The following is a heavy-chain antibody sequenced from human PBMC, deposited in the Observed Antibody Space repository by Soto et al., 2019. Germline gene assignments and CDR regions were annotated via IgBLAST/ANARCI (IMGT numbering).Heavy chain of an antibody. J-gene: IGHJ1*01. V-gene: IGHV3-30-3*01. CDR2: ISYDGSNK. Sequence: GGSLRLSCAASGFTFSSYAMHWVRQAPGKGLEWVAVISYDGSNKYYADSVKGRFTISRDNSKNTLYLQMNSLRAEDTAVYYCVRDYSWSISEYFQHWGQGTLVTVSS. CDR3: VRDYSWSISEYFQH. CDR1: GFTFSSYA. D-gene: IGHD6-13*01.